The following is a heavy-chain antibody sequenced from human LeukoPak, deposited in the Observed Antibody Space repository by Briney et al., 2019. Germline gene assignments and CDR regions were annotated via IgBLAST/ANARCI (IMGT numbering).Heavy chain of an antibody. CDR2: IYSGGST. V-gene: IGHV3-66*04. CDR3: AKHHYYDSSGYYGY. D-gene: IGHD3-22*01. Sequence: GGSLRLSCAASGFTVSSNYMSWVRQAPGKGLEWVSVIYSGGSTYYADSVKGRFTISRDNSKNTLYLQMNSLRAEDTAVYYCAKHHYYDSSGYYGYWGQGTLVTVSS. CDR1: GFTVSSNY. J-gene: IGHJ4*02.